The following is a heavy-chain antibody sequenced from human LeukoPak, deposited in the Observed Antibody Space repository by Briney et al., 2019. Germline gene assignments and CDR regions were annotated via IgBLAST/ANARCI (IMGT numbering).Heavy chain of an antibody. V-gene: IGHV1-8*01. Sequence: ASVKVSCKASGYTFTSYDINWVRQATRQGLEWMGWMNPNSGNTGYAQKFQGRVTVTRNTSISTAYMELSSLRSEDTAVYYCARVRGEMATIYYFDYWGQGTLVTVSS. CDR1: GYTFTSYD. J-gene: IGHJ4*02. CDR2: MNPNSGNT. CDR3: ARVRGEMATIYYFDY. D-gene: IGHD5-24*01.